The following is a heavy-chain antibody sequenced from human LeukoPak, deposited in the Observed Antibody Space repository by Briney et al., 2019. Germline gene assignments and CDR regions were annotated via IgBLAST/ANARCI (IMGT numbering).Heavy chain of an antibody. J-gene: IGHJ4*02. CDR3: AKSDYYDSSGPSFDY. CDR1: GFTFSSHA. Sequence: GGSLRLSCAASGFTFSSHAMSWVRQAPGKGLEWFSAINGSGSSTYYADSVKGRFTISRDNSKNTLYLQMNSLRAEDTAVYYCAKSDYYDSSGPSFDYWGQGTLVTVSS. CDR2: INGSGSST. D-gene: IGHD3-22*01. V-gene: IGHV3-23*01.